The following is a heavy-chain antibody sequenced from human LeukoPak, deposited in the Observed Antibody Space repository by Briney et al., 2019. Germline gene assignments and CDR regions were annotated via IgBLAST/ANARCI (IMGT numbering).Heavy chain of an antibody. CDR2: ISSSSSYI. Sequence: GGSLRPSCAASGFTFSSYEMNWVRQAPGKGLEWVSSISSSSSYIYYADSVKGRFTISIDNAKNSLYLQMNSLRAEDTAVYYCARDRAHGYGDYGYWGQGTLVTVSS. V-gene: IGHV3-21*01. CDR3: ARDRAHGYGDYGY. CDR1: GFTFSSYE. J-gene: IGHJ4*02. D-gene: IGHD4-17*01.